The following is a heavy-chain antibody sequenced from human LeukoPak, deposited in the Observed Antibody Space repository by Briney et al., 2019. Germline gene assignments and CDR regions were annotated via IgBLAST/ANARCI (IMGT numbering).Heavy chain of an antibody. V-gene: IGHV3-23*01. CDR1: GFAFDKYA. CDR3: GKVWNRGFDS. Sequence: GGSLRLSCSAFGFAFDKYAMNWVRQTPGKGLEWVSAISGRGDSTYYADSVKGRFTISRDNSMHTLYLQTNSLRAEDTAVYYCGKVWNRGFDSWGQGTLVTVSS. D-gene: IGHD1-1*01. J-gene: IGHJ4*02. CDR2: ISGRGDST.